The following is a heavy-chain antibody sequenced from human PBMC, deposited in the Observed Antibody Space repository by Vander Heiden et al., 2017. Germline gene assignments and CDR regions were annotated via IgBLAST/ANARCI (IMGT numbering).Heavy chain of an antibody. Sequence: EVQLLESGGDSVQPGGSLRLSCAASGFTFSNYAMNWVRQAPGKGLEWVSGISGRGGSTYYADFVRGRFTISRDNSQNTLYLQMNSLRADDTAKYYCAKEKANGYYRDAFDMWGQGTMVTVSA. CDR3: AKEKANGYYRDAFDM. CDR2: ISGRGGST. CDR1: GFTFSNYA. J-gene: IGHJ3*02. V-gene: IGHV3-23*01. D-gene: IGHD3-22*01.